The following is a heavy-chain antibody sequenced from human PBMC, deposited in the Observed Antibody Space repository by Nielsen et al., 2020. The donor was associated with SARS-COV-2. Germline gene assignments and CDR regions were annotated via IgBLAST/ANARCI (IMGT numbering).Heavy chain of an antibody. CDR1: GFTFSSYA. V-gene: IGHV3-7*01. D-gene: IGHD3-9*01. CDR3: ARDSKVPYYDILTGYYPNWYFDL. Sequence: GVLKISCAASGFTFSSYATSWVRQAPGKGLEWVANIKQDGSEKYYVDSVKGRFTIPRDNAKNSLYLQMNSLRAEDTAVYYCARDSKVPYYDILTGYYPNWYFDLWGRGTLVTVSS. J-gene: IGHJ2*01. CDR2: IKQDGSEK.